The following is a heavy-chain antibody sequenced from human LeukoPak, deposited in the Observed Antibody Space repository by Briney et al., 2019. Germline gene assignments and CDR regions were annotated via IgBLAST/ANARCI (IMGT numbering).Heavy chain of an antibody. CDR2: IYYSGST. J-gene: IGHJ4*02. Sequence: SETLSLTCTVSGGSISSYYWSWIRQPPGKGLEWIGYIYYSGSTNYNPSLKSRVTISVDTSKNQFSLKLSSVTAADTAVYYCAKDRWGAVASFDYWGQGTLVTVSS. CDR1: GGSISSYY. CDR3: AKDRWGAVASFDY. D-gene: IGHD6-19*01. V-gene: IGHV4-59*01.